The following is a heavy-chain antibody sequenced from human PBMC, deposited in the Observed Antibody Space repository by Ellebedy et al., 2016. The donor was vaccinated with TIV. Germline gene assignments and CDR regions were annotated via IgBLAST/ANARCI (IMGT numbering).Heavy chain of an antibody. CDR2: INPKSGVT. CDR1: GYTFTGYY. CDR3: ARVVATTRPDY. D-gene: IGHD5-12*01. V-gene: IGHV1-2*02. Sequence: AASVKVSCKASGYTFTGYYLHWVRQAPGQGLEWMGWINPKSGVTNYAQKFQGRVTMTRDTSISTAYMELSRMRSDDTAVYYCARVVATTRPDYWGQGTLVTVSS. J-gene: IGHJ4*02.